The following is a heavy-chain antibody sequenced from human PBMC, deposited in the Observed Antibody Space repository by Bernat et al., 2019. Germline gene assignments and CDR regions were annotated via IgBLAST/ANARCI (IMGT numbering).Heavy chain of an antibody. CDR3: AGQSLTTYYYYMDV. Sequence: EVQLLESGGGLVQPGGSLRLSCAASGFTFSSYAMSWVRQAPGKGLEWVSAISGSGGSTYYADSVRGRFTISRDNSKNTLYLQMNSLRAEDTAVYYCAGQSLTTYYYYMDVWGKGTTVTVSS. CDR2: ISGSGGST. V-gene: IGHV3-23*01. CDR1: GFTFSSYA. J-gene: IGHJ6*03. D-gene: IGHD2/OR15-2a*01.